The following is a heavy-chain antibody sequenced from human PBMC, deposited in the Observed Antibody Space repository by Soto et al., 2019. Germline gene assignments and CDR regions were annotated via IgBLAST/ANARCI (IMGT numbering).Heavy chain of an antibody. J-gene: IGHJ6*04. Sequence: QVQLVQSGTAVKRPGTSVRVSCQASGDTFTTHTITWVRQAPGQGPEWVGRIIPLLGITDYAQKFQGRVTISVDRSTSSAYLVFSRLTSDDTALYYCARDQYCSVSTCFGYPDVWGGGTAVIVSS. V-gene: IGHV1-69*08. CDR1: GDTFTTHT. D-gene: IGHD2-15*01. CDR2: IIPLLGIT. CDR3: ARDQYCSVSTCFGYPDV.